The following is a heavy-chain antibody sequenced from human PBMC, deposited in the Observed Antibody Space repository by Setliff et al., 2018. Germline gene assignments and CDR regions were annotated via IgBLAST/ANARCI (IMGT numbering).Heavy chain of an antibody. CDR3: ARHVGSRSRGYNYYYYYMDV. V-gene: IGHV4-39*01. J-gene: IGHJ6*03. Sequence: KASETLSLTCTVSGGSLRGNAIFWGWIRQPPGKGLEWIGSIYYTGDPYYNPSLKSRVTMSVDTSRNQLSLKLTSVTAADTAVYYCARHVGSRSRGYNYYYYYMDVWG. D-gene: IGHD3-10*01. CDR2: IYYTGDP. CDR1: GGSLRGNAIF.